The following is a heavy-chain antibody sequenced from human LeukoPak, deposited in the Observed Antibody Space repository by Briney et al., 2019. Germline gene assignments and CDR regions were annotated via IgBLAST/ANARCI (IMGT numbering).Heavy chain of an antibody. V-gene: IGHV3-23*01. CDR3: AKGRSVVYYYYYYMDV. Sequence: GGSLRLSCAASGFTFSSYAMGWVRQAPGKGLESVSAMSGSGGSTYYADSVKGRFTISRDNSKNTLYLQMNSLRAEDTAVYYCAKGRSVVYYYYYYMDVWGKGTTVTVSS. D-gene: IGHD5-24*01. CDR2: MSGSGGST. J-gene: IGHJ6*03. CDR1: GFTFSSYA.